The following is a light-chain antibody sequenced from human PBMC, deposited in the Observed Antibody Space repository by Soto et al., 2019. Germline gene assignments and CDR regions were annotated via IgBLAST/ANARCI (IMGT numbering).Light chain of an antibody. V-gene: IGLV2-14*01. Sequence: QSALAQPASVSGSPGQSITIPCTGTTSDIGAYDYVSWYQQHPGKVPKLIIFEVTKRASGLSSRFSGSKSGNTASLTISGLQAEDEADYYCSSYTHRATLIFGGGTQLTVL. CDR2: EVT. J-gene: IGLJ2*01. CDR3: SSYTHRATLI. CDR1: TSDIGAYDY.